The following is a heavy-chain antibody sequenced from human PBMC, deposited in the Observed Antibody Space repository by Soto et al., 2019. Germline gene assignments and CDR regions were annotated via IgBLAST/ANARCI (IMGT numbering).Heavy chain of an antibody. CDR2: VYYSGGS. CDR1: GDSIRNNH. CDR3: ARAVVPATCCAFDL. Sequence: SETLSLTCTVSGDSIRNNHWSWIRQPPGKDLEYIGFVYYSGGSNYNPSLKSRVTMSTDTSRNQVSLKLNSVTAADTAVYYCARAVVPATCCAFDLWGHGTVVT. J-gene: IGHJ3*01. V-gene: IGHV4-59*01.